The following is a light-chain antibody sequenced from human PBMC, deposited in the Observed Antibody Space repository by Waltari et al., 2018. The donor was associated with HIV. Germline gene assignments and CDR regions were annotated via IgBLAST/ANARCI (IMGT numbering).Light chain of an antibody. J-gene: IGKJ1*01. Sequence: DIKMTQFPSSLSASIGDRVTITCRASQNIDKYLNWYQQKAGKAPKLLIYTTSNLQSGVPSRFSGSGSGTEFTLTISSLQPEDLATYYCQQGYNTPPWTFAPGTKVEVK. CDR3: QQGYNTPPWT. V-gene: IGKV1-39*01. CDR1: QNIDKY. CDR2: TTS.